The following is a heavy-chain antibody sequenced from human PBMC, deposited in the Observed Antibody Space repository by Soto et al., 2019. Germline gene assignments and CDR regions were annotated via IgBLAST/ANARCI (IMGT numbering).Heavy chain of an antibody. CDR3: ARKSLGCGARHFDY. CDR2: IYYSGST. J-gene: IGHJ4*02. Sequence: PSETLSLTCTVSGGSISSYYWSWIRQPPGKGLEWIGYIYYSGSTNYNPSLKSRVTISVDTSKNQFSLKLSSVTAADTAVYYCARKSLGCGARHFDYWGQGTLVTSPQ. CDR1: GGSISSYY. D-gene: IGHD6-6*01. V-gene: IGHV4-59*01.